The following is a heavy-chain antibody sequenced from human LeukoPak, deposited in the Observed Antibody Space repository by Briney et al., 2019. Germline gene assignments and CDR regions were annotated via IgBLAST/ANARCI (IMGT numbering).Heavy chain of an antibody. J-gene: IGHJ6*02. CDR1: GFTFSSYS. D-gene: IGHD6-13*01. CDR2: ISSRSSYI. V-gene: IGHV3-21*01. CDR3: ARDRAAATGTYYYYGMDV. Sequence: GGSLRLSCAASGFTFSSYSMNWVRQAPGKGLEWVSSISSRSSYIYYADSVKGRFTISRDNAKNSLYLQMNSLRAEDTAVYYCARDRAAATGTYYYYGMDVWGQGTTVTVSS.